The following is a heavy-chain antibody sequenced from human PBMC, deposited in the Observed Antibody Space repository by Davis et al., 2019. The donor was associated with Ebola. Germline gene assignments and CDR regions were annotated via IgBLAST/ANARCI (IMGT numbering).Heavy chain of an antibody. V-gene: IGHV3-23*01. Sequence: GESLKISCAASGFTFSSYAMSWVRQAPGKGLEWVSAISGSGGSTYYADSVKGRFTISRDNSKNTLYLQMNSLRAEDRAVYYCAKVDCSGGRCYAFDIWGQGTMVTVSS. J-gene: IGHJ3*02. CDR3: AKVDCSGGRCYAFDI. D-gene: IGHD2-15*01. CDR1: GFTFSSYA. CDR2: ISGSGGST.